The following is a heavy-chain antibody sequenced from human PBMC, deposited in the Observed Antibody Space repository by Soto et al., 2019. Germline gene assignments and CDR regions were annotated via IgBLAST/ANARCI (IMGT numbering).Heavy chain of an antibody. D-gene: IGHD3-10*01. Sequence: QVQLVQSGAEVKKPGSSVKVSCKASGGTFSSYTISWVRQAHGQGLEWMGRIIPILGIANYAQKFQGRVTITADKSTSTAYMELSSLRSEDTAVYYCARDRDYYGSRGGYYGMDVWGQGTTVTVSS. J-gene: IGHJ6*02. CDR1: GGTFSSYT. CDR3: ARDRDYYGSRGGYYGMDV. CDR2: IIPILGIA. V-gene: IGHV1-69*08.